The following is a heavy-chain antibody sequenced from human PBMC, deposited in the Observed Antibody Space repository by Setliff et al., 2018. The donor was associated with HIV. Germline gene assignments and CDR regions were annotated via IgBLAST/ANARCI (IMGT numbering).Heavy chain of an antibody. CDR2: ISGSGGST. CDR1: GFTFSNYA. Sequence: GGSLRLSCAASGFTFSNYAMSWVRQAPGKGLEWVSAISGSGGSTYYADSVKGRFTISRDNSKNTLYLQMNSLKSEDTAVYYCTTTLSLWFGAPFDYWGQGTLVTVSS. J-gene: IGHJ4*02. D-gene: IGHD3-10*01. V-gene: IGHV3-23*01. CDR3: TTTLSLWFGAPFDY.